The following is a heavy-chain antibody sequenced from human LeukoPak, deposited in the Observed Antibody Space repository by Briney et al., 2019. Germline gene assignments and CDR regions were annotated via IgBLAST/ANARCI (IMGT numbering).Heavy chain of an antibody. D-gene: IGHD6-19*01. CDR2: IIPILGIA. J-gene: IGHJ6*03. CDR1: GGTFSSYT. V-gene: IGHV1-69*02. CDR3: ARGGAGQWLVPDYYYYYYMDV. Sequence: SVKVSCKASGGTFSSYTISWVRQAPGQGLAWMGRIIPILGIANYAQKFQGRVTITADKSTSTAYMELSSLRSEDTAVYYWARGGAGQWLVPDYYYYYYMDVWGKGTTVTVSS.